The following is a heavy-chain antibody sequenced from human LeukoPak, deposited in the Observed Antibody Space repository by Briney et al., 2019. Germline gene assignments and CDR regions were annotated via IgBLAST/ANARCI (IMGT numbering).Heavy chain of an antibody. J-gene: IGHJ3*02. CDR1: GFTFSSYS. CDR2: ISSSSSYI. D-gene: IGHD3-22*01. V-gene: IGHV3-21*01. CDR3: ARDDAMIENSPAFDI. Sequence: GGSLRLSCAASGFTFSSYSMNWVRQAPGKGLEWVSSISSSSSYIYYADSVKGRFTISRDNAKNSLYLQMNSLRAEDTAVYYCARDDAMIENSPAFDIWGQGTMVTVSS.